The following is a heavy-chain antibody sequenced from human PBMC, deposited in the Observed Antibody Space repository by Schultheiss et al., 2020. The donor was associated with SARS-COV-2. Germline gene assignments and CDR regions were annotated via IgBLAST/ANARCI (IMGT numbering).Heavy chain of an antibody. Sequence: GGSLRLSCAASGFTFGTYNMHWVRQAPGKGLEFVASIRSSGRDIYYADSMQGRFTVSRDNANNSLYLQMHSLRAEDTAVYYCARANYGDYAQGAFDIWGQGTMVTVSS. CDR2: IRSSGRDI. V-gene: IGHV3-21*01. D-gene: IGHD4-17*01. CDR3: ARANYGDYAQGAFDI. J-gene: IGHJ3*02. CDR1: GFTFGTYN.